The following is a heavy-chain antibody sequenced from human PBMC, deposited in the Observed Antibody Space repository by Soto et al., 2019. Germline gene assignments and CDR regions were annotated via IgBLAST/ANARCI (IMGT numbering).Heavy chain of an antibody. Sequence: GGSLRLSCAASGFTFSSYSMNWVRQAPGKGLEWVSYISSSSSTIYYADSVKGRFTISRDNAKNSLYLQMNSLRAEDTAVYYCASNAPHDFWSGYYRDYWGQGTLVTVSS. D-gene: IGHD3-3*01. CDR3: ASNAPHDFWSGYYRDY. V-gene: IGHV3-48*01. CDR1: GFTFSSYS. J-gene: IGHJ4*02. CDR2: ISSSSSTI.